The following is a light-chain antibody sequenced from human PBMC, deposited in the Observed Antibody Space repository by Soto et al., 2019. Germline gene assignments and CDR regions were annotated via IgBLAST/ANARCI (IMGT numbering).Light chain of an antibody. CDR3: QQYQSLT. CDR2: GAS. J-gene: IGKJ4*01. Sequence: EVVMRQSPATLSVSPGEGATLSCRASQGIGDTLAWYQHKPGQAPRLLIYGASTRATGIPARFSGSGSGTDFTLTITRLEPEDFAVYYCQQYQSLTFGGGTKVDIK. CDR1: QGIGDT. V-gene: IGKV3-15*01.